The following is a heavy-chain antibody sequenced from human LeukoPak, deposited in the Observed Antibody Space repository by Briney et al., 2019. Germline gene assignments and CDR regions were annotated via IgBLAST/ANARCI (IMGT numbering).Heavy chain of an antibody. Sequence: SETLSLTCAVDGGSFSDYSWSWIRQPPGKGLEWIGDVNHGGSTDYNPSLKSRITISVDTSKNQFSLRLSSVTAADTGVYYCARIGMDYYFYMDVWGIGTTVSVSS. D-gene: IGHD1-14*01. CDR2: VNHGGST. CDR3: ARIGMDYYFYMDV. CDR1: GGSFSDYS. J-gene: IGHJ6*03. V-gene: IGHV4-34*01.